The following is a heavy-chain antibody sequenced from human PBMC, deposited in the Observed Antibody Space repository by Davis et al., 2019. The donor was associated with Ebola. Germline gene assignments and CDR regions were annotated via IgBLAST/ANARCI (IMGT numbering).Heavy chain of an antibody. J-gene: IGHJ4*02. CDR2: IIPILGIA. Sequence: SVKVSCKASGGTFSSYAISWVRQAPGQGLEWMGRIIPILGIANYAQKFQGRVTITADKSTSTAYMELSSLRSEDTAVYYCARLYDSSGYYLYWGQGTLVTVSS. V-gene: IGHV1-69*04. CDR3: ARLYDSSGYYLY. CDR1: GGTFSSYA. D-gene: IGHD3-22*01.